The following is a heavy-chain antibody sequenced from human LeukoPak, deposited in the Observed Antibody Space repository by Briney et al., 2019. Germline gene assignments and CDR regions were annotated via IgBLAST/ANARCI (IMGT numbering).Heavy chain of an antibody. D-gene: IGHD3-10*01. CDR1: VYTFTGYY. J-gene: IGHJ3*02. CDR3: ARAEYYGSGSSTAFDI. V-gene: IGHV1-2*02. Sequence: ASVKVSCKASVYTFTGYYMHWVRQAPGQGLEWMGWINPNSGGTNYAQKFQGRVTMTRDTSISTAYMELSRLRSDDTAVYYCARAEYYGSGSSTAFDIWGQGTMVTVSS. CDR2: INPNSGGT.